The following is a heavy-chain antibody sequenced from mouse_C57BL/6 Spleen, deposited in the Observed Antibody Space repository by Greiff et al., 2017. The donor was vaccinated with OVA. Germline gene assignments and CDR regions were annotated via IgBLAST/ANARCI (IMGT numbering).Heavy chain of an antibody. CDR2: IDPETGGT. CDR1: GYTFTDYE. CDR3: TVAPSLYDIGGFAY. J-gene: IGHJ3*01. V-gene: IGHV1-15*01. D-gene: IGHD1-1*01. Sequence: VQLQQSGAELVRPGASVTLSCKASGYTFTDYEMHWVKQTPVHGLEWIGAIDPETGGTAYNQKFKGKAILTADKSSSTAYMELRSLTSEDSAVYYCTVAPSLYDIGGFAYWGQGTLVTVSA.